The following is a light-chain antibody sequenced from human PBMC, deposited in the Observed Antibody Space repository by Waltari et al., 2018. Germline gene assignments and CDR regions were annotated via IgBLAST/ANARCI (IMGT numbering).Light chain of an antibody. J-gene: IGLJ3*02. V-gene: IGLV3-21*02. Sequence: SYVLIQPPSVSVAPGQPPLLPCRARPLGQKSVQWYQKKPGQAPVLVVYDDNDRPSGIPERFSGANSGNTATLSISRVEAGDEADYYCQVWDNNNDQRVFGGGTKLTVL. CDR3: QVWDNNNDQRV. CDR2: DDN. CDR1: PLGQKS.